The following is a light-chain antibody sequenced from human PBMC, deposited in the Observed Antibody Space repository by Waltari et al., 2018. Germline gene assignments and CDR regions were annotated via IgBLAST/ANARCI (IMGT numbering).Light chain of an antibody. J-gene: IGLJ3*02. V-gene: IGLV3-25*03. CDR1: TLPTDY. CDR2: KDS. CDR3: QSSDSSGSYVL. Sequence: SYGLTQAPSVSVSPGQTARTTCSGDTLPTDYAYWYQQKPGQAPVLVIYKDSERPSGIPERFSGSRAGTTVALTINGVQAEDEAEYYCQSSDSSGSYVLFGGGTKLTVL.